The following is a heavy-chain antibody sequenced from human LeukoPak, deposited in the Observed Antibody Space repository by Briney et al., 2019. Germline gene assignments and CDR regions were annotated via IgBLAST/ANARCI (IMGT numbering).Heavy chain of an antibody. D-gene: IGHD3-16*01. J-gene: IGHJ4*02. CDR3: AKDSSPTLGGLDY. CDR1: GFTFSIYW. Sequence: GGSLRLSCAASGFTFSIYWVSWVRQAAGEVLGWVANIKQDVSEKSYVDSVKGRFTISRDNAKNSLYLQMNRLRAADMALYYCAKDSSPTLGGLDYWGQGTLVTVSS. V-gene: IGHV3-7*03. CDR2: IKQDVSEK.